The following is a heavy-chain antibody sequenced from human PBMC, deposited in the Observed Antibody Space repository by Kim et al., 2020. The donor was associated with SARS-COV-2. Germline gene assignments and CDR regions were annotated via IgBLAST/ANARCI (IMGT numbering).Heavy chain of an antibody. CDR2: AYYSRNT. CDR1: GGSLSSSSYY. Sequence: SETLSLTCTVYGGSLSSSSYYWGWIRQPPGKGLEWTGNAYYSRNTNHNPSLQSPVTISVDTTTNQFSLKLGSVTAAATAVYYCARQQRYSSGWFVAFYYYCIDPWGQGTLVTVSS. D-gene: IGHD6-19*01. CDR3: ARQQRYSSGWFVAFYYYCIDP. V-gene: IGHV4-39*01. J-gene: IGHJ5*01.